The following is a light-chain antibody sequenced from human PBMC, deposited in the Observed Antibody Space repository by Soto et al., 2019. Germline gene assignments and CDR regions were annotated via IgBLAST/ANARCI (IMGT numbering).Light chain of an antibody. CDR1: QSVSNNY. Sequence: EIVLTQSPGTLSLSPGERATLSCRASQSVSNNYLAWYQQKPGQAPRLLIYGASNRATGIPDRFSGSGSGTDFTLTIIRLEPEDSAVYYCHHDTSPRKTFGQGTKVDIK. CDR2: GAS. J-gene: IGKJ1*01. V-gene: IGKV3-20*01. CDR3: HHDTSPRKT.